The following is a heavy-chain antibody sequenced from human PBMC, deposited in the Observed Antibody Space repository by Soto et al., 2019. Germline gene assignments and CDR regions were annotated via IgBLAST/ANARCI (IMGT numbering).Heavy chain of an antibody. Sequence: KISCKGSGSSFTSYWIGWVRQMPGKGLEWMGIIYPGDSDTRYSPSFQGQVTISADKSISTAYLQWSSLKASDTAMYYCATYPMYYYDSSGYYPAPYWGQGTLVTVSS. CDR2: IYPGDSDT. V-gene: IGHV5-51*01. D-gene: IGHD3-22*01. CDR1: GSSFTSYW. CDR3: ATYPMYYYDSSGYYPAPY. J-gene: IGHJ4*02.